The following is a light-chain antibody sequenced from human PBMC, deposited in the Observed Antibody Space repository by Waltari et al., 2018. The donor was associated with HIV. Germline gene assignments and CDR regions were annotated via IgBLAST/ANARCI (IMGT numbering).Light chain of an antibody. V-gene: IGKV4-1*01. CDR1: QSVLYNSNNKNY. J-gene: IGKJ4*01. Sequence: DIVMTQSPDSLAVSLGERPTIDCKSSQSVLYNSNNKNYLAWYQHKPGQSPNLLIYWASTRESGVPDRFSGSGSGTDFTLTISSLQAEDVAVYYCQQYYSVPLTFGGGTKVEIK. CDR2: WAS. CDR3: QQYYSVPLT.